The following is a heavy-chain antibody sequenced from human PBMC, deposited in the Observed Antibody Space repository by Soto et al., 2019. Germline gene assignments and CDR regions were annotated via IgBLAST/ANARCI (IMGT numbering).Heavy chain of an antibody. CDR2: MNPNTGGS. CDR3: ARRAETNGWNGFGADKYYFDF. V-gene: IGHV1-8*01. D-gene: IGHD1-1*01. CDR1: GYTFTSYD. J-gene: IGHJ4*02. Sequence: QVQLVQSGAEVRKPGASVKVSCEASGYTFTSYDIYWVRQATGQGLEWMGWMNPNTGGSAYAQKFQGRVTMNSDTSINTAHMELSSLRSDDTAVYYCARRAETNGWNGFGADKYYFDFWGQGTLVTVSS.